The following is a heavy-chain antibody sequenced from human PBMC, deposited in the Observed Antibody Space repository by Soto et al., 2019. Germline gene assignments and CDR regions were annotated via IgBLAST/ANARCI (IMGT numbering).Heavy chain of an antibody. V-gene: IGHV1-46*01. CDR1: GYTFTSYY. D-gene: IGHD3-16*02. CDR2: INASADST. CDR3: AREGFRFGELSLYGTDS. J-gene: IGHJ5*01. Sequence: QVQLVQSGAEVKKPGASVKVSCKASGYTFTSYYIHWVRQAPGQGLEWMGRINASADSTNHAQKCQGRVTMTRDTSKSTDYMELSSLGSEDTAVHCCAREGFRFGELSLYGTDSWGQGTLVTLSS.